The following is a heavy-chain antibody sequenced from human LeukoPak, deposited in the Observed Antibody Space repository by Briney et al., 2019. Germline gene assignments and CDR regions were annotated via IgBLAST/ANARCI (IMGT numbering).Heavy chain of an antibody. D-gene: IGHD2-2*01. CDR3: ARDLQDIVVVPAADY. Sequence: GGSLRLSCAASGFTFSSYAMHWVRQAPGKGLEWVAVISYDGSNKYYADPVKGRFTISRDNSKNTLYLQMNSLRAEDTAVYYCARDLQDIVVVPAADYWGQGTLVTVSS. CDR1: GFTFSSYA. V-gene: IGHV3-30*04. J-gene: IGHJ4*02. CDR2: ISYDGSNK.